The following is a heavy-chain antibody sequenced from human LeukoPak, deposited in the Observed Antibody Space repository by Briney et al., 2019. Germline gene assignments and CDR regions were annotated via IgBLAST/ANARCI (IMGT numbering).Heavy chain of an antibody. CDR3: SRDGPRDYDILTALDY. CDR1: GFNFQIYA. J-gene: IGHJ4*02. CDR2: ISYGGDNK. V-gene: IGHV3-30*04. Sequence: GGSLRLSCAASGFNFQIYAMHWARQAPGRGLEWVAIISYGGDNKYYADSVKGRFTISRDNSKSMLYLQMNGLRPEDTAVYYCSRDGPRDYDILTALDYWGQGTVVSVSS. D-gene: IGHD3-9*01.